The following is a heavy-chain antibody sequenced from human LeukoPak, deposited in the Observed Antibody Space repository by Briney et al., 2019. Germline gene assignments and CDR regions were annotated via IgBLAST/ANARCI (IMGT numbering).Heavy chain of an antibody. CDR3: ARGSYCSGGSCYFYYYGMDV. D-gene: IGHD2-15*01. J-gene: IGHJ6*02. CDR2: INHSGST. V-gene: IGHV4-34*01. Sequence: SETLSLTCAVYGGSFSGYYWSWIRQPPGKGLEWIGEINHSGSTNYNPSLKSRVTISVDTSKNQFSLKLSSVTAADTAVYYCARGSYCSGGSCYFYYYGMDVWGQGTTVTVSS. CDR1: GGSFSGYY.